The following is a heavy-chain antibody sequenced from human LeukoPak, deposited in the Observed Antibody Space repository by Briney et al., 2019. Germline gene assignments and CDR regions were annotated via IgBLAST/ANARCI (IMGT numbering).Heavy chain of an antibody. CDR3: ASVEGAPGY. CDR1: GFTFSSYG. Sequence: GGSLRLSCAASGFTFSSYGMDWVRQAPGKGLEWVGRTRNKASRYTTEYAAAEKGRLTISRDDSKHSMYLQMNSMKTEDTAVYYCASVEGAPGYWGQGTRVTVSS. CDR2: TRNKASRYTT. V-gene: IGHV3-72*01. J-gene: IGHJ4*02. D-gene: IGHD1-26*01.